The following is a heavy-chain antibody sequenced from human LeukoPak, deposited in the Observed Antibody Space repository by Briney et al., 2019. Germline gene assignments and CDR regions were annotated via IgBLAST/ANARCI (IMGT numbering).Heavy chain of an antibody. V-gene: IGHV3-53*01. Sequence: GGSLRLSCTASGFTVSSNYMSWVRQGPGKGLECVSVISNDGDTYYADSVKGRFTISRDTSKNTVSLQMNSLRAEDTAVYYCAGDKTTGGWYEFDYWGQGTLVTVSS. CDR2: ISNDGDT. J-gene: IGHJ4*02. D-gene: IGHD6-19*01. CDR1: GFTVSSNY. CDR3: AGDKTTGGWYEFDY.